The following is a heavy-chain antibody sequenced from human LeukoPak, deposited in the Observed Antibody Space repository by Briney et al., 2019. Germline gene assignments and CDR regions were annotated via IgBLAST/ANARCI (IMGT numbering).Heavy chain of an antibody. V-gene: IGHV3-11*04. CDR3: ARDAYYDILTGYYFTFDY. CDR2: ISSRSSTI. J-gene: IGHJ4*02. Sequence: GGSLRLSCAASGFTFSDYYMSWIRQAPGKGLEWVSYISSRSSTIYYADSVKGRFTISRDNAKNSLYLQMNSLRDEDTAVYYCARDAYYDILTGYYFTFDYWGQGTLVTVSS. CDR1: GFTFSDYY. D-gene: IGHD3-9*01.